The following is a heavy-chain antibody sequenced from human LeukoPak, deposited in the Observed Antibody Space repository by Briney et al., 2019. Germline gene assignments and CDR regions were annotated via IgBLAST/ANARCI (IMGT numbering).Heavy chain of an antibody. CDR2: IIPIFGTA. CDR3: ARDKHYYGSGSYYSDY. CDR1: GGTFSSYA. D-gene: IGHD3-10*01. J-gene: IGHJ4*02. V-gene: IGHV1-69*05. Sequence: ASVKVSCKASGGTFSSYAIGWVREAPGQGLEWMGRIIPIFGTANYAQKFQGRVTITTDESTSTAYMELSSLRSEDTAVYYCARDKHYYGSGSYYSDYWVQGTMVTVSS.